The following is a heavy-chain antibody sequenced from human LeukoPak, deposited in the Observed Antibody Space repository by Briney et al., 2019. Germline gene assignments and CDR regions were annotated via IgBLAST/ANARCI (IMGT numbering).Heavy chain of an antibody. Sequence: MSSETLSLTCAVYGGSFSGYYWSWIRQPPGKGLEWIGEINHSGSTNYNPSLKIRVTISVDTSKNQFSLKLSSVTAADTAVYYCARASTMVRGVIFLIYGMDVWGQGTTVTVSS. D-gene: IGHD3-10*01. J-gene: IGHJ6*02. V-gene: IGHV4-34*01. CDR3: ARASTMVRGVIFLIYGMDV. CDR2: INHSGST. CDR1: GGSFSGYY.